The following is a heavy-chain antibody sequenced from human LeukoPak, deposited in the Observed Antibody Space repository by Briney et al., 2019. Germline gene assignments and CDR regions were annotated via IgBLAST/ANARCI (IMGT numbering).Heavy chain of an antibody. Sequence: QSGGSLRLSCAASGFTSHNFAMHWVRQAPGKGLEWVAVISNDERNKYYTDSVKGRFTISRDNSKNTVYLQMNSLRTEDTAVYYCARPSPPGDGYNPCDYWGPGALVIVSS. CDR3: ARPSPPGDGYNPCDY. CDR1: GFTSHNFA. CDR2: ISNDERNK. D-gene: IGHD5-24*01. V-gene: IGHV3-30*04. J-gene: IGHJ4*02.